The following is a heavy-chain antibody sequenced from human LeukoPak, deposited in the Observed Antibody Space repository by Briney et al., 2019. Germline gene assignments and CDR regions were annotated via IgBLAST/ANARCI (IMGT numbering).Heavy chain of an antibody. J-gene: IGHJ4*02. CDR1: GYTFTSYG. V-gene: IGHV1-18*01. CDR3: ARVSRQWRPLDY. CDR2: ISAYNGNT. Sequence: ASVKVSCKASGYTFTSYGISWVRQAPGQGLEWMGWISAYNGNTNYAQKLQGRVTMATDTSTSTAYMELRSLRSDDTAVYYCARVSRQWRPLDYWGQGTLVTVSS. D-gene: IGHD6-19*01.